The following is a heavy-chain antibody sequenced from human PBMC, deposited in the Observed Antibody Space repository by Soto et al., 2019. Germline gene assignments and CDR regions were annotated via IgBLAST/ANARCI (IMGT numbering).Heavy chain of an antibody. CDR2: IYSGGST. Sequence: XVSLRLSCAASGFTVSSNYMSWVRQAPGKGLEWVSVIYSGGSTYYADSVKGRFTISRDNSKNTLYLQMNSLRAEDTAVYYCAREGAGYYDSSGYSNYWGQGTLVTVS. D-gene: IGHD3-22*01. J-gene: IGHJ4*02. CDR3: AREGAGYYDSSGYSNY. V-gene: IGHV3-53*01. CDR1: GFTVSSNY.